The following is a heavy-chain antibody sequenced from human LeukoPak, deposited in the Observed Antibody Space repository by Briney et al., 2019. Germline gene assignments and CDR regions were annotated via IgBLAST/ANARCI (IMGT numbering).Heavy chain of an antibody. CDR1: GGSVSRDSFY. J-gene: IGHJ4*02. Sequence: PSETLSLTCTVSGGSVSRDSFYWSWIRQAPGKGLEWIGYVYYRGNTNYNPSLKSRVTISLDTSKNQFSLKLSSVTAADTAVYYCARGVPEYYDFWSGYFYYFDYWGQGTLVTVSS. V-gene: IGHV4-61*01. D-gene: IGHD3-3*01. CDR3: ARGVPEYYDFWSGYFYYFDY. CDR2: VYYRGNT.